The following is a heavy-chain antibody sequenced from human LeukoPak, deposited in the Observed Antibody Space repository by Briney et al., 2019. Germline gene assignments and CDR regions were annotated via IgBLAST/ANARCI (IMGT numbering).Heavy chain of an antibody. Sequence: PSETLSLTCTVSGGSISSSSYYWGWIRQPPGKGLEWIGSIYYSGSTYYNPSLKSRVTISVDTSKNQFSLKLSSVTAADTAVYYCARVSGSYLPDAFDIWGQGTLVTVSS. J-gene: IGHJ3*02. D-gene: IGHD1-26*01. CDR2: IYYSGST. V-gene: IGHV4-39*07. CDR1: GGSISSSSYY. CDR3: ARVSGSYLPDAFDI.